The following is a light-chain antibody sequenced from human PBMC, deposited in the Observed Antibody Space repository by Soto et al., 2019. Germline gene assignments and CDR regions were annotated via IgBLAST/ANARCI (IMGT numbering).Light chain of an antibody. CDR3: QQYVSSGT. V-gene: IGKV3-20*01. Sequence: VVLTKYTATLSLSNGERATLSCRASENVRTFVDWYQQKPGQAPRLLIYGASNRAAGIPDRFSGSGSGTDFTLTISRLEPEDFAVYYCQQYVSSGTFGQGTKVDIK. J-gene: IGKJ1*01. CDR2: GAS. CDR1: ENVRTF.